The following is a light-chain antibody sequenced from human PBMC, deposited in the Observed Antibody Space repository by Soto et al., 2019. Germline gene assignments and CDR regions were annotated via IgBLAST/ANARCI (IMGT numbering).Light chain of an antibody. CDR1: SSDIGTYDF. Sequence: QAVVTQPASVSGSPGQSITISCTGTSSDIGTYDFVSWYQQHPGTAPKLILYEVTNRPPGLSDRFSGSKSGNTASLLISGLQADDEADYFCSSYAKDRTLLFGGGTKLTVL. J-gene: IGLJ2*01. CDR3: SSYAKDRTLL. CDR2: EVT. V-gene: IGLV2-14*01.